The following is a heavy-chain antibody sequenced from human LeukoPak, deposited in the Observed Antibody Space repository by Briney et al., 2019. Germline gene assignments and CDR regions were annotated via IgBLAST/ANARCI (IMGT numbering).Heavy chain of an antibody. CDR1: GGSISSYY. Sequence: PSETLSLTCTVSGGSISSYYWSWIRQPPGKGLEWIGYIYYSGSTNYNPSLKSRVTISVDTSKNQFSLKLSSVAAADTAVYYCARSYYYGSGRWFDPWGQGTLVTASS. CDR3: ARSYYYGSGRWFDP. D-gene: IGHD3-10*01. CDR2: IYYSGST. V-gene: IGHV4-59*01. J-gene: IGHJ5*02.